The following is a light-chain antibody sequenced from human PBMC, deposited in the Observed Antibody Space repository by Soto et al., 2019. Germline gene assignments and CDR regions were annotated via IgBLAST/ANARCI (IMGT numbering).Light chain of an antibody. CDR3: QSYDSSLSLVV. CDR2: GNS. CDR1: SSNIGAGYD. V-gene: IGLV1-40*01. J-gene: IGLJ2*01. Sequence: QSVLTQPPSVSGAPGQRVTISCTGSSSNIGAGYDVHWYQQLPGTAPKLLIYGNSNRPSGVPDRFSGSKSGTSASLAITGLQADDEADYYCQSYDSSLSLVVFGGGTQLTV.